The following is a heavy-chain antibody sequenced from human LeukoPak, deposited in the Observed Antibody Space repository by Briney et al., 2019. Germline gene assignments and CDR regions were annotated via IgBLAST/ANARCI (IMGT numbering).Heavy chain of an antibody. J-gene: IGHJ3*02. CDR1: GGSPSSDS. D-gene: IGHD3-22*01. CDR2: IFSSGPT. CDR3: ARDYYDSRGDAFDI. V-gene: IGHV4-59*01. Sequence: SETLSLTCAVSGGSPSSDSWSWIRQPPGKGVEWSGYIFSSGPTHYPSSIKSRVTISVDTSKNQFSLRLSSVTAADTAVYYCARDYYDSRGDAFDIWGQGTMVTDSS.